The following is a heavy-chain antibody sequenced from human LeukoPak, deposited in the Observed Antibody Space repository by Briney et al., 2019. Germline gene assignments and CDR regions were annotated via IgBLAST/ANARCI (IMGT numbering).Heavy chain of an antibody. CDR1: GFTVRSNS. CDR3: PRRAGEYSHPYDY. J-gene: IGHJ4*02. V-gene: IGHV3-53*01. CDR2: IYSGGNT. Sequence: GGSLRLSCTVSGFTVRSNSWSWVRQAPGKGLEWVSFIYSGGNTHYSDSVTGRFTISSDNSKNTLYLQMNSLRAEDTPIYYLPRRAGEYSHPYDYWGQGTLVTVSS. D-gene: IGHD2-15*01.